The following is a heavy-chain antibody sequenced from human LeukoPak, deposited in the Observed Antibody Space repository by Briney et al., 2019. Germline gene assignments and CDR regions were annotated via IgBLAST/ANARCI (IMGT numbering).Heavy chain of an antibody. CDR3: AKDPYYYDSSGYYLPVDY. CDR1: GFTFSSYA. CDR2: ISGSGGST. J-gene: IGHJ4*02. V-gene: IGHV3-23*01. D-gene: IGHD3-22*01. Sequence: QPGGSLRLSCAASGFTFSSYAMSWVRQAPGKGLEWVSAISGSGGSTYYADSVKGRFTISRDNSKNTLYLQMNSLRAEGTAVYYCAKDPYYYDSSGYYLPVDYWGQGTLVTVSS.